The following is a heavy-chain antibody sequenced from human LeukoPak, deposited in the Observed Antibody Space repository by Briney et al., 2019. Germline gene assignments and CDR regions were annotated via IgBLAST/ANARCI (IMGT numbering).Heavy chain of an antibody. CDR2: IKSKADGGKT. V-gene: IGHV3-15*01. D-gene: IGHD4-23*01. CDR3: TSEEDDYRGRAGY. J-gene: IGHJ4*02. CDR1: GFTFSNAY. Sequence: GGSLRLSCAASGFTFSNAYITWGRQAPGKGLEWVGRIKSKADGGKTDYAAPVKDRFTISRDGSKNTLYLQMNSLKTEYTSVYYCTSEEDDYRGRAGYWGQGTLVTVSS.